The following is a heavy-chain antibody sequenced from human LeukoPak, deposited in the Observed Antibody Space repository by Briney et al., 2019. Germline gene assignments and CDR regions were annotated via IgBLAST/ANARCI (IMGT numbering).Heavy chain of an antibody. CDR2: MYSGGST. J-gene: IGHJ4*02. CDR1: GFCVNSNY. CDR3: ARGIYDGSGQYANYYFDY. Sequence: GVSLRLSCAASGFCVNSNYMIGLREAPGKGLEGLSFMYSGGSTYYADSVKGRFTISRDNSKNTLYLQMNSLRAEDTAVYYCARGIYDGSGQYANYYFDYWGQGTLVTVSS. D-gene: IGHD3-22*01. V-gene: IGHV3-66*01.